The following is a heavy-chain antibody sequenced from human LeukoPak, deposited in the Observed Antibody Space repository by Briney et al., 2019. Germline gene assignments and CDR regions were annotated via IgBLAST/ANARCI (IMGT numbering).Heavy chain of an antibody. Sequence: PGGSLRLSCAASGFTFSSYAMSWVRQAPGKGLEWVSGISWNSGSIGYADSVKGRFTISRDNAKNSLYLQMNSLRAEDTALYYCAKDFPPYSSSWYDAFDIWGQGTMVTVSS. CDR2: ISWNSGSI. CDR3: AKDFPPYSSSWYDAFDI. CDR1: GFTFSSYA. V-gene: IGHV3-9*01. D-gene: IGHD6-13*01. J-gene: IGHJ3*02.